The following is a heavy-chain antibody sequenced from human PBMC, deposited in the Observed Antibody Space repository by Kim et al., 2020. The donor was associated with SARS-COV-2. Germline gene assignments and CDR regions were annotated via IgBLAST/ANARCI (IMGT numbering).Heavy chain of an antibody. V-gene: IGHV1-2*02. CDR3: AREVHAVYYYYGMDV. D-gene: IGHD1-1*01. CDR1: GYTFTGYY. J-gene: IGHJ6*02. CDR2: INPNSGGT. Sequence: ASVKVSCKASGYTFTGYYMHWVRQAPGQGLEWMGWINPNSGGTNYAQKFQGRVTMTRDTSISTAYMELSRLRSDDTAVYYCAREVHAVYYYYGMDVWGQGTTVTVSS.